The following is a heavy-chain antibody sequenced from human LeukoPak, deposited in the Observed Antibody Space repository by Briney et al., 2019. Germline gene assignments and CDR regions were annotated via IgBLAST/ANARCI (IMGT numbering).Heavy chain of an antibody. Sequence: PSETLSLTCAVYGGSFSGYYWSWIRQPPGKGLEWIGEINHSGSTNYNPSLKSRVTISVDTSKTQFSLKLSSVTAADTAVYYCAMDTYSSATYWGQGTLVTVSS. V-gene: IGHV4-34*01. CDR1: GGSFSGYY. D-gene: IGHD6-19*01. CDR2: INHSGST. CDR3: AMDTYSSATY. J-gene: IGHJ4*02.